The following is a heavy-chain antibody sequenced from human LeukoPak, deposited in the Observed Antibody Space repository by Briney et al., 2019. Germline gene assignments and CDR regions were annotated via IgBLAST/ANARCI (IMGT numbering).Heavy chain of an antibody. Sequence: ASVKVSCKASGYTFTGYYMHWVRQAPGQGLEWMGWINPNSGGTNYAQKFQGRVTMTRDMSISTAYMELSRLRSDDTAVYYCARSPDILTGENFDYWGQGTLVTVSS. D-gene: IGHD3-9*01. CDR1: GYTFTGYY. J-gene: IGHJ4*02. V-gene: IGHV1-2*02. CDR2: INPNSGGT. CDR3: ARSPDILTGENFDY.